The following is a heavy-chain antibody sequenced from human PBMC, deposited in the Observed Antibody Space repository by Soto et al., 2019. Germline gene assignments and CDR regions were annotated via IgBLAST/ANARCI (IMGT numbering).Heavy chain of an antibody. Sequence: GGSLRLSCAASGFTFSSYAMSWVRQAPGKGLEWVSAISGSGGSTYYADSVKGRFTISRDNSKNTLYLQMNSLRAEDTTVYYCAKDDCSGGSCYYFDYWGQGTLVTVSS. J-gene: IGHJ4*02. CDR1: GFTFSSYA. CDR2: ISGSGGST. CDR3: AKDDCSGGSCYYFDY. D-gene: IGHD2-15*01. V-gene: IGHV3-23*01.